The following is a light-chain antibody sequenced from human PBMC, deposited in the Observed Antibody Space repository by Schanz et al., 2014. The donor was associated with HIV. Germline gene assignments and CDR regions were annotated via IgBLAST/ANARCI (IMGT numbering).Light chain of an antibody. V-gene: IGLV2-14*03. Sequence: QSALTQPATVSGSSGQSITVSCTGTNSDIGGHDYVSWYQQHPDKAPKLMIYDVAKRPSGISNRFSGSKSGNTASLAIRGLQSDDEAYYYCAAWDDLLNGPVFGGGTKLTVL. CDR3: AAWDDLLNGPV. CDR2: DVA. J-gene: IGLJ3*02. CDR1: NSDIGGHDY.